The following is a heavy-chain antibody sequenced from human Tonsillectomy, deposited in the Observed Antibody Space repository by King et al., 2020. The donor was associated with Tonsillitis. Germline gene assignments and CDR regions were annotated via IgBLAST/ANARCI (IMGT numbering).Heavy chain of an antibody. J-gene: IGHJ6*01. CDR2: ISSSSRYI. CDR1: GFTFSSYS. CDR3: AKGAGLDSDYGWAGYYYGMGG. D-gene: IGHD4-17*01. V-gene: IGHV3-21*01. Sequence: VQLVESGGGLVKPGGSLRLSCAASGFTFSSYSMNWVRQAPGKGLEWVSSISSSSRYIYYADSVKGRVTISRDNAKNSLYLQMNSLRAEDTAVYYCAKGAGLDSDYGWAGYYYGMGGWGQGTTVTVPS.